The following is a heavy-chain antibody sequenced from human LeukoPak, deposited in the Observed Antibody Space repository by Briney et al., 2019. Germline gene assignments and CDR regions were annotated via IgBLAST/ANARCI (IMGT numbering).Heavy chain of an antibody. D-gene: IGHD6-13*01. V-gene: IGHV1-18*01. CDR1: GYTFTSYG. Sequence: ASVKVSCKASGYTFTSYGISWVRQAPGQGLEWMGWISAYNGNTNYAQKLQGRVTMTTDTSTSTAYMELRSLRSDDTAVYYCARARPRQLAYYYYYGMDVWGQGSTVTVSS. J-gene: IGHJ6*02. CDR3: ARARPRQLAYYYYYGMDV. CDR2: ISAYNGNT.